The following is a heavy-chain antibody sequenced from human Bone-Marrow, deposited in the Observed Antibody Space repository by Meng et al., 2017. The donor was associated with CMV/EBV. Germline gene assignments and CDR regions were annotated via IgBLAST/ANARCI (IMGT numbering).Heavy chain of an antibody. V-gene: IGHV4-34*01. CDR3: AAPRGYCSSTSCSLFDY. CDR2: SNHSGST. Sequence: GGSCSGYDWSGSSQPPGKGLERSGESNHSGSTNYNTSLKSRVTISVDTSKNQFSLKLSSVTAADTAVYYCAAPRGYCSSTSCSLFDYWGQGTLVTVSS. CDR1: GGSCSGYD. D-gene: IGHD2-2*01. J-gene: IGHJ4*02.